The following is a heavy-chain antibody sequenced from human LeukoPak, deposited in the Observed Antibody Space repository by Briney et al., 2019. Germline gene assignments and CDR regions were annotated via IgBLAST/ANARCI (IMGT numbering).Heavy chain of an antibody. CDR2: VSDGGGAT. CDR1: GFTFSTYA. CDR3: AKDHGDYVFDY. D-gene: IGHD4-17*01. J-gene: IGHJ4*02. Sequence: GGSLRLSCAASGFTFSTYAMAWVRQAPGKGLEWVSTVSDGGGATYHADSVKGRFTISRDNSKNTLYLQMNSLRAEDTAVYYCAKDHGDYVFDYWGQGTLVTVSS. V-gene: IGHV3-23*01.